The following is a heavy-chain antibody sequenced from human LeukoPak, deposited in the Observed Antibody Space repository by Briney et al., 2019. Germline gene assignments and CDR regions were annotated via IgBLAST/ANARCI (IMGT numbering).Heavy chain of an antibody. V-gene: IGHV3-23*01. Sequence: LPGGSLRLSCAASGFTFSSYAMSWVRQAPGKGLEWVSAISGSGDRTYYAGSVKGRFTISRDNSKNIVYLRMNSLRAEDTAVYFCANSRGYGSGNLWGQGTLVTVSS. CDR1: GFTFSSYA. CDR3: ANSRGYGSGNL. CDR2: ISGSGDRT. J-gene: IGHJ4*02. D-gene: IGHD3-10*01.